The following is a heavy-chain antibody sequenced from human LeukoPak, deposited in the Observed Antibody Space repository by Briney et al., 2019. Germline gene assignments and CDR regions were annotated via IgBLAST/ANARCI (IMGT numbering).Heavy chain of an antibody. V-gene: IGHV3-53*01. CDR2: VYSGGHT. Sequence: GGSLRLSCAASGLIVSNNYMSWVRQAPGKGLEWVSIVYSGGHTYYADSVKGRFTISRDNSKNTLYLQMNSLRAEDTAVYYCAREGGGELDYWGQGTLVTVSS. D-gene: IGHD2-21*01. CDR3: AREGGGELDY. J-gene: IGHJ4*02. CDR1: GLIVSNNY.